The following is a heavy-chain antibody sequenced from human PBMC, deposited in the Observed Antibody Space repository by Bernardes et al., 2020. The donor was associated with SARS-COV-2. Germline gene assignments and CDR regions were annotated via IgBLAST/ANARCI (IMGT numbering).Heavy chain of an antibody. CDR1: GFTFSTYW. CDR3: APVVSGYWLY. J-gene: IGHJ4*02. CDR2: IKQDGSDK. D-gene: IGHD3-22*01. V-gene: IGHV3-7*03. Sequence: GGSLRLSCAASGFTFSTYWMSWVRQAPGKGLEWVGSIKQDGSDKYYVDSVKGRFTISRDNAKNSLYLQMNSLRAEDTALYYCAPVVSGYWLYWGQGTLVTVSS.